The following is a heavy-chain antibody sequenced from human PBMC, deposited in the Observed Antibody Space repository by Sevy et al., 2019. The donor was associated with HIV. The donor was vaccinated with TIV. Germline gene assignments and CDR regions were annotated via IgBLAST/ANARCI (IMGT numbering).Heavy chain of an antibody. D-gene: IGHD6-6*01. CDR2: ITANNGNT. CDR3: ARAPRARQGPGQYFRH. V-gene: IGHV1-18*01. Sequence: ASVKVSCKASGYTFTNYHITWVRHAPGQGLEWMGWITANNGNTNYAQRLQGRVTMTTDTSTNTAYMELRSLKSDDTAVYYCARAPRARQGPGQYFRHWGQGTLVTVSS. CDR1: GYTFTNYH. J-gene: IGHJ1*01.